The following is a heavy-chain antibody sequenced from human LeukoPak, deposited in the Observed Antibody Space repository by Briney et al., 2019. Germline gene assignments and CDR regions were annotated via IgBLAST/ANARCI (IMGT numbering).Heavy chain of an antibody. CDR3: ARDYYYYMDV. V-gene: IGHV3-23*01. J-gene: IGHJ6*03. CDR2: ISGSGGST. Sequence: GGSLRLSCAASGFTFSSYAMSWVRQAPGKGLGWVSAISGSGGSTYYADSVKGRFTISRDNSKNTLYLQMNSLRAEDTAVYYCARDYYYYMDVWGKGTTVTVSS. CDR1: GFTFSSYA.